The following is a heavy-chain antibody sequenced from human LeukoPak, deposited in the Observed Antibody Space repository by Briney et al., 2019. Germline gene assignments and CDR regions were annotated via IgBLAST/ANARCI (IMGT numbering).Heavy chain of an antibody. CDR2: IYPGDSDT. J-gene: IGHJ4*02. D-gene: IGHD3-10*01. CDR1: GYTFTSYW. CDR3: ARGGLSGSFHLDY. Sequence: GESLQISCKSSGYTFTSYWIAWVRQMPGKGLEWMGIIYPGDSDTRYSPSFQGQVTISADKSISTAYLQWSSLKASDTAMYYCARGGLSGSFHLDYWGQGTLVTVSS. V-gene: IGHV5-51*01.